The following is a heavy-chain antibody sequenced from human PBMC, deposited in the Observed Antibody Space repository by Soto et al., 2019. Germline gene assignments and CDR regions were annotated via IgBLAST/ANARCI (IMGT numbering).Heavy chain of an antibody. CDR3: ARVSCSGGSCYGWFDP. Sequence: GASVKVSCKASGYTFTSYDINWVRQATGQGLEWMGWMNPNSGNTGYAQKFQGRVTMTRNTSISTAYMELSSLRSEDTAVYYCARVSCSGGSCYGWFDPWGQGTLVTVSS. J-gene: IGHJ5*02. CDR1: GYTFTSYD. V-gene: IGHV1-8*01. D-gene: IGHD2-15*01. CDR2: MNPNSGNT.